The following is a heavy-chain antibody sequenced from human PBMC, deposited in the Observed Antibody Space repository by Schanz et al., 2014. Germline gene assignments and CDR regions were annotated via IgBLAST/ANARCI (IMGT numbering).Heavy chain of an antibody. Sequence: EMQLLESGGGLAQPGGSLRLSCAASGFTLSNYAMSWVRQAPGRGLEWVSYIGNGGVTIYYADSVKGRFTISRDNSKNSLYLQMNSLRAEDTAVYYCVRVSFADPRLYRGMDRDIDYWGQGTLVTVSS. CDR3: VRVSFADPRLYRGMDRDIDY. J-gene: IGHJ4*02. D-gene: IGHD5-18*01. V-gene: IGHV3-48*04. CDR1: GFTLSNYA. CDR2: IGNGGVTI.